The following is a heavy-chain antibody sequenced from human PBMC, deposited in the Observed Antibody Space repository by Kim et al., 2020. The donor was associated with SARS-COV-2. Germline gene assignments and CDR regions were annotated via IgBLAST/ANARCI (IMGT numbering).Heavy chain of an antibody. J-gene: IGHJ4*02. D-gene: IGHD6-6*01. CDR1: GFIFSSYE. Sequence: GGSLRLSCAASGFIFSSYEMNWVRQAPGKGLEWVSYINSGGTTIFYADSVKGRFTISRDNSKNSLYLQMNSLRAEDTALYYCARDVGSSSSVPFDYWGQGTLVTVSS. CDR2: INSGGTTI. V-gene: IGHV3-48*03. CDR3: ARDVGSSSSVPFDY.